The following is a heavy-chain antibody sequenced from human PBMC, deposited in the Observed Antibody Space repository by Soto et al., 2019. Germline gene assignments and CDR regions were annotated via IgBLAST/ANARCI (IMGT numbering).Heavy chain of an antibody. CDR2: IYYSGRT. Sequence: QVQLQESGPGLVKPSETLSLTCTVSGGSVSSGSYYWSWIRQPPGTGLEWIGYIYYSGRTNYNPSLPRRVTISVSTSKTHFSLKLSSVTAADTAVYYCARAALPPTAGNFDYWGQGTLVSVSS. CDR3: ARAALPPTAGNFDY. D-gene: IGHD1-1*01. J-gene: IGHJ4*02. CDR1: GGSVSSGSYY. V-gene: IGHV4-61*03.